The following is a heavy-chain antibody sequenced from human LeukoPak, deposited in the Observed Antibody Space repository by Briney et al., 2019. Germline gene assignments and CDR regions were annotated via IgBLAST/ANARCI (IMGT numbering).Heavy chain of an antibody. Sequence: GGSLRLSCAASGFTFDDYAMHWVRQAPGKGLEWVSGISWNSGSIGYADSVKGRFTISRDNAKNSLYLQMNSLRAEDTALCYCAKDVLRFLEWFPDAFDIWGQGTMVTVSS. CDR2: ISWNSGSI. J-gene: IGHJ3*02. D-gene: IGHD3-3*01. CDR3: AKDVLRFLEWFPDAFDI. V-gene: IGHV3-9*01. CDR1: GFTFDDYA.